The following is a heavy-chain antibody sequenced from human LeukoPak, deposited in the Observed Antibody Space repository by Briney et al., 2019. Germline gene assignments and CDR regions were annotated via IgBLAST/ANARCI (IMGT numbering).Heavy chain of an antibody. J-gene: IGHJ4*02. Sequence: GGSLRFSCAASGFTFSSYAMTWVRQAPGKGLEWVSVIYSGGSTYYADSVKGRFTISRHNSKNTLYLQMNSLRAEDTAVYYCARFILGAAAGFDYWGQGTLVTVSS. CDR2: IYSGGST. CDR1: GFTFSSYA. CDR3: ARFILGAAAGFDY. D-gene: IGHD6-13*01. V-gene: IGHV3-53*04.